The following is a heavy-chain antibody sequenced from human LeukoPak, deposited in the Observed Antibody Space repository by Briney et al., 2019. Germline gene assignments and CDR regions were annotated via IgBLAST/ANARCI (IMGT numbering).Heavy chain of an antibody. CDR3: ARRKINSSSRHNPTYYYYGMDV. V-gene: IGHV4-34*01. J-gene: IGHJ6*02. CDR2: INHSGST. Sequence: PSETLSLTCAVYGGSFSGYYWSWIRQPPGKGLEWIGEINHSGSTNYNPSLRSRVTISVDTSKNQFSLKLSSVTAADTAVYYCARRKINSSSRHNPTYYYYGMDVWGQGTRSPSP. D-gene: IGHD6-13*01. CDR1: GGSFSGYY.